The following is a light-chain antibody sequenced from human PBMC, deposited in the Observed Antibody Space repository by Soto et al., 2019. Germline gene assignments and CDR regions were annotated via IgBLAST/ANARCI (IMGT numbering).Light chain of an antibody. Sequence: QSVLTQPPSVSGAPGQRVTVSCIGSSSNIGAGYPVHWYQQVPGTAPKLLIYGNTNLPSGVPDRFSGSNSGTSASLAITGLQAEDEADYYCQSYDSSLSGGVFGGGTKLTVL. CDR2: GNT. V-gene: IGLV1-40*01. J-gene: IGLJ3*02. CDR3: QSYDSSLSGGV. CDR1: SSNIGAGYP.